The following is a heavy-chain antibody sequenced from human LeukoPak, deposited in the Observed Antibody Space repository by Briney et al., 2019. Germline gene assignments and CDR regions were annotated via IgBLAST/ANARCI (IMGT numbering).Heavy chain of an antibody. J-gene: IGHJ4*02. D-gene: IGHD6-13*01. Sequence: GGSLRLSCAASGFTFSSYWMSWVRQAPGKGLEWVANIKQDGSEKYYVDSVKGRFTISRDNAKNSLYLQMNSLRAEDTAVYYCARVRGSSWWNYFDYWGQGTLVTVSS. CDR3: ARVRGSSWWNYFDY. V-gene: IGHV3-7*01. CDR2: IKQDGSEK. CDR1: GFTFSSYW.